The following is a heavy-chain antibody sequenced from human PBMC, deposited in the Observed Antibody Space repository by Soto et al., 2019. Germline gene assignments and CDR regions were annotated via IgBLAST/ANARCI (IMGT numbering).Heavy chain of an antibody. CDR2: INHSGST. CDR1: GGSFSGYY. CDR3: ARGSASNDIRGVFNY. J-gene: IGHJ4*02. V-gene: IGHV4-34*01. Sequence: PSETLSLTCAVYGGSFSGYYWSWIRQPPGKGLEWIGEINHSGSTNYNPSLKSRVTISVDTSKNQFSLKLSSVTAADTAVYYCARGSASNDIRGVFNYWGQGALVTVSS. D-gene: IGHD3-10*01.